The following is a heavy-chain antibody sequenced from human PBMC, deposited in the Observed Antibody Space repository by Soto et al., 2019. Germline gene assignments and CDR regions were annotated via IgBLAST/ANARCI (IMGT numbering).Heavy chain of an antibody. Sequence: GGSLRLSCAASGFTFSSYGMHWVRQAPGKGLEWVAVIWYDGSNKYYADSVKGRFTISRDNSKNTLYLQMNSLRAEDTAVYYCARDSRPYGSGTLRDWFDPWGQGTLVTVSS. CDR1: GFTFSSYG. CDR3: ARDSRPYGSGTLRDWFDP. CDR2: IWYDGSNK. D-gene: IGHD3-10*01. V-gene: IGHV3-33*01. J-gene: IGHJ5*02.